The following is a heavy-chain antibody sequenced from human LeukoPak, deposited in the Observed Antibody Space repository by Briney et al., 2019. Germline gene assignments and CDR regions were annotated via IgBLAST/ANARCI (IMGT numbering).Heavy chain of an antibody. CDR2: IKQDGSEK. CDR3: ARGGFRYFDY. CDR1: GFTFSGYW. V-gene: IGHV3-7*05. D-gene: IGHD3-10*01. J-gene: IGHJ4*02. Sequence: GGSLRLSCAASGFTFSGYWMSWVRQAPGKGLEWVANIKQDGSEKYYVDSVKGRFTISRDNAKNSLDLQMNSRRAEDTALYYCARGGFRYFDYWGQGTLVTVSS.